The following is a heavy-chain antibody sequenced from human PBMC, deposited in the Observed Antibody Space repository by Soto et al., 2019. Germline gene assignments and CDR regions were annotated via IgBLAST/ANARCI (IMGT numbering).Heavy chain of an antibody. CDR3: ARRRFPSIGWFGLLDH. Sequence: QVQLVQSGAEVKKPGSSVKVSCEASGGTFSSDALNWVRQAPGQGLEWMGGIIPMFGTATYAQKFQGKITINSDESSNTGYMDLSSLRSDDPALHYCARRRFPSIGWFGLLDHWGQGTLVTVSS. D-gene: IGHD3-10*01. V-gene: IGHV1-69*05. J-gene: IGHJ4*02. CDR2: IIPMFGTA. CDR1: GGTFSSDA.